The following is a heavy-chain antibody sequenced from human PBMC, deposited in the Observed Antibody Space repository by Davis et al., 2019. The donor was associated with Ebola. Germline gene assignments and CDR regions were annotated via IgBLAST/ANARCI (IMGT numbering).Heavy chain of an antibody. D-gene: IGHD2-15*01. CDR2: INPSGGST. CDR1: GYTFTSYY. Sequence: ASVKVSCKASGYTFTSYYMHWVRQAPGQGLEWMGIINPSGGSTSYAQKFQGRVTMTRDTSTGTVYMELSSLRSEDTAVYYCARGYCSGGSCYSRWFDPWGQGTLVTVSS. J-gene: IGHJ5*02. CDR3: ARGYCSGGSCYSRWFDP. V-gene: IGHV1-46*01.